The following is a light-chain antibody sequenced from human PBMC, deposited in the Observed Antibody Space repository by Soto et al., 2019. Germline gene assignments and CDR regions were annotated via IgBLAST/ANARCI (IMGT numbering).Light chain of an antibody. Sequence: DIQMTQSPSSLSASIGDRVTITCRASQNISFYLNWYHQKPGKAPKLLIYAASSLQSGVPSRFSGSGSGTEFTLTISSLQPEDFATYYCQQSYSPSITFGQGTRLEIK. V-gene: IGKV1-39*01. CDR2: AAS. CDR3: QQSYSPSIT. J-gene: IGKJ5*01. CDR1: QNISFY.